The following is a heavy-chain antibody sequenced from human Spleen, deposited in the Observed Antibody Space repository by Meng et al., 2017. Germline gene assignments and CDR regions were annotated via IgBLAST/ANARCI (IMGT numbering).Heavy chain of an antibody. J-gene: IGHJ4*02. CDR2: INHSGST. V-gene: IGHV4-34*10. CDR1: GGSFSGYY. Sequence: QESGPGLVKPSETLSLTCAVYGGSFSGYYWTWIRQPPGKGLGWIGEINHSGSTNYNPSLKSRVTISVDTSKNQFSLKLSSVTAADTAVYYCARTGSYYDSSGYYYFDYWGQGTLVTVSS. D-gene: IGHD3-22*01. CDR3: ARTGSYYDSSGYYYFDY.